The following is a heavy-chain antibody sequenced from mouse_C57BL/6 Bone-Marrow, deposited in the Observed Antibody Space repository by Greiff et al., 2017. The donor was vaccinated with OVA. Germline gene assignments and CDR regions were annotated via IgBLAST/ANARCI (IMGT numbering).Heavy chain of an antibody. CDR1: GYTFTNYW. CDR3: ALYYGSSYIAMDY. V-gene: IGHV1-63*01. Sequence: QVQLQQSGAELVRPGTSVKMSCKASGYTFTNYWIGWAKQRPGHGLEWIGDIYPGGGYTNYNEKFKGKATLTADKSSSTAYTQFSSLTSEDSAIYYCALYYGSSYIAMDYWGQGTSVTVSS. D-gene: IGHD1-1*01. J-gene: IGHJ4*01. CDR2: IYPGGGYT.